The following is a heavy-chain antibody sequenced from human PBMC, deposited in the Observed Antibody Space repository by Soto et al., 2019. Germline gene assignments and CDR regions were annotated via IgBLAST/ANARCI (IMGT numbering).Heavy chain of an antibody. CDR1: GFTFTSYW. CDR2: INVDGGRT. CDR3: AREGWRALDY. J-gene: IGHJ4*02. V-gene: IGHV3-74*01. Sequence: EVQLVESGGGSVQPGGSLRLSCAVSGFTFTSYWMHWVRQAPGERLQWVARINVDGGRTSYGDSVKGRFTISRDNAKNTLYLQMNSLRGEDTAVYYGAREGWRALDYWGQGSLITVSA.